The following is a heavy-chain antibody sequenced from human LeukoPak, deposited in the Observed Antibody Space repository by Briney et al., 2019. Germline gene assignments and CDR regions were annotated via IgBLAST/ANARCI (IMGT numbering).Heavy chain of an antibody. J-gene: IGHJ4*02. CDR3: ARERDSSGYYGDY. D-gene: IGHD3-22*01. CDR1: GFTFSSYW. CDR2: IKEDGSDK. V-gene: IGHV3-7*01. Sequence: GGSLRLSCVASGFTFSSYWMSWVRQAPGKGLEWVANIKEDGSDKYYVDSVKGRFTISRDNTKNSLYPQLNSLRAEDTAVYYCARERDSSGYYGDYWGQGTLVTVSS.